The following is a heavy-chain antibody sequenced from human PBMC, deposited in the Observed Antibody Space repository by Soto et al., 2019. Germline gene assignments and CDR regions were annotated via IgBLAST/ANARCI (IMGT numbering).Heavy chain of an antibody. Sequence: ASVKVSCKASGYTFTSYAMHWVRQAPGQRLEWMGWISADNGNTNYAQKPQGRVTMTTDTSTSTAYMELRSLRSDDTAVYYCARDRKQWPDAFDIWGQGTMVTVSS. CDR1: GYTFTSYA. D-gene: IGHD6-19*01. CDR3: ARDRKQWPDAFDI. V-gene: IGHV1-18*01. J-gene: IGHJ3*02. CDR2: ISADNGNT.